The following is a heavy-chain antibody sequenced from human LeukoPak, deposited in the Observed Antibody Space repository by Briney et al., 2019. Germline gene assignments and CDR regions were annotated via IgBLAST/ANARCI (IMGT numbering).Heavy chain of an antibody. D-gene: IGHD3-3*01. CDR3: AKVWSYYDFWSGYT. Sequence: GGSLRLSCAASGFTFSSYAMIWVRQAPGKGLEWVSAISGSGGSTYYADSVKGRFTISRDNSKNTLYLQMNSLRAEDTAVYYCAKVWSYYDFWSGYTWGQGTLVTVSS. J-gene: IGHJ5*02. CDR1: GFTFSSYA. CDR2: ISGSGGST. V-gene: IGHV3-23*01.